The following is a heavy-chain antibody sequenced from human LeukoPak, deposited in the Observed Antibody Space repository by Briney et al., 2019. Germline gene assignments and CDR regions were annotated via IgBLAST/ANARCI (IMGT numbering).Heavy chain of an antibody. CDR3: ATVSTYYYYYYMDV. Sequence: PSETLSLTCTVSGGSISSGTYYWSWIRQPPGKGLEWIGEINHSGSTNYNPSLKSRVTISVDTSKNQFSLKLSSVTAADTAVYYCATVSTYYYYYYMDVWGEGTTVTISS. CDR1: GGSISSGTYY. V-gene: IGHV4-39*07. J-gene: IGHJ6*03. D-gene: IGHD2-8*01. CDR2: INHSGST.